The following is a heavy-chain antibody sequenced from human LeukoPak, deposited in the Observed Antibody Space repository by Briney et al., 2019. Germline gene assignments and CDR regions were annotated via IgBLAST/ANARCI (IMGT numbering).Heavy chain of an antibody. CDR1: GYTFTSYA. J-gene: IGHJ4*02. V-gene: IGHV1-3*01. CDR2: INAGNGNT. Sequence: GASVKVSCKASGYTFTSYAMHWVRQAPGQRLEWMGWINAGNGNTKYSQKFQGRVTITRDTSASTAYMELSSLRSEDTAVYYCARVGESVRGVIITSTRPLGYWGQGTLVTVSS. CDR3: ARVGESVRGVIITSTRPLGY. D-gene: IGHD3-10*02.